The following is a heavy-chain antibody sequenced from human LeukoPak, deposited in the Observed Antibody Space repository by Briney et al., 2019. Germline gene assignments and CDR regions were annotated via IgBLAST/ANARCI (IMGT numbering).Heavy chain of an antibody. CDR3: AKDRGIISDY. V-gene: IGHV3-23*01. Sequence: PGGSLRLSCAASGFTFNNAWMSWVRQAPGKGLEWVSAISGSGGSTYYADSVKGRVTIARDNSKNTLYLQMNSLRAEDTAVYYCAKDRGIISDYWGQGILVTVSS. D-gene: IGHD3-10*01. CDR2: ISGSGGST. CDR1: GFTFNNAW. J-gene: IGHJ4*02.